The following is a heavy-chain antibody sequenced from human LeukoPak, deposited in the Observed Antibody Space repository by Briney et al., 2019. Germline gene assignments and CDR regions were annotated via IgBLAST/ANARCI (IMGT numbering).Heavy chain of an antibody. CDR1: GYTFTSYG. V-gene: IGHV1-18*01. CDR3: ARDRGRGYCDSSGYYYRSPIKYYFDY. D-gene: IGHD3-22*01. Sequence: ASVKVSCKASGYTFTSYGISWVRQAPGQGLEWMGWISAYNGNTNYAQKLQGRVTMTTDTSTSTAYMELRSLRSDDTAVYYCARDRGRGYCDSSGYYYRSPIKYYFDYWGQGTLVTVSS. CDR2: ISAYNGNT. J-gene: IGHJ4*02.